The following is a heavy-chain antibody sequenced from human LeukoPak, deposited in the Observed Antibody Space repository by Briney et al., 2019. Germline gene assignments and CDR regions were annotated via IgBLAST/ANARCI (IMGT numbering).Heavy chain of an antibody. CDR3: ARGGIAARYGMDV. J-gene: IGHJ6*02. CDR1: GGTFSSYA. D-gene: IGHD6-6*01. CDR2: IIPIFGIA. V-gene: IGHV1-69*04. Sequence: SVKVSCKASGGTFSSYAISWVRQAPGQGLEWMGRIIPIFGIANYARKFQGRVTITADKSTSTAYMELSSLRSVDTAVYYCARGGIAARYGMDVWGQGTTVTVSS.